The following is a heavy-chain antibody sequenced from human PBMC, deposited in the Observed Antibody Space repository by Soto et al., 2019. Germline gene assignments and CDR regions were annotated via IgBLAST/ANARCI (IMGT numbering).Heavy chain of an antibody. CDR2: IYYNGST. CDR1: GDSITSSGSY. D-gene: IGHD6-19*01. CDR3: ARHGGTSGWYPRIYCYGMNV. Sequence: QLQLQESGPGLVKPSETLSLTCTVSGDSITSSGSYWGWIRQPPGKGLEWIGSIYYNGSTYYNPSLMSRVTISVDTSKNLLSLKLTSMTAADTAMYYCARHGGTSGWYPRIYCYGMNVWGQGTTVTVSS. V-gene: IGHV4-39*01. J-gene: IGHJ6*02.